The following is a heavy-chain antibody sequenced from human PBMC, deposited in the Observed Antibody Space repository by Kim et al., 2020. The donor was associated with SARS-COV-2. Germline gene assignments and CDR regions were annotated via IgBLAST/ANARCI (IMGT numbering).Heavy chain of an antibody. J-gene: IGHJ6*02. CDR2: IFSGGST. CDR1: GFAVSNSY. V-gene: IGHV3-53*01. D-gene: IGHD2-21*01. CDR3: AREAEGPYCGGGKCSFYYGMDV. Sequence: GGSLRLSCAASGFAVSNSYMNWVRQGPGKGLEWVSIIFSGGSTYYADSVKGRFTISKDSSKNTLYLQMNSLRAEDTAVYYCAREAEGPYCGGGKCSFYYGMDVWGQGTTVTVSS.